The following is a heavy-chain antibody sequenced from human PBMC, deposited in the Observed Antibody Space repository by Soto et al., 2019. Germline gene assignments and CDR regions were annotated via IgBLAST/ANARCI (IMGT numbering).Heavy chain of an antibody. CDR3: ARGDSGYDLVDY. CDR1: GGTFSRYA. J-gene: IGHJ4*02. V-gene: IGHV1-2*04. D-gene: IGHD5-12*01. Sequence: GASVKVSCKASGGTFSRYAISWVRQAPGQGLEWMGWINPDSGSTNYAQKFQGWVTMTRDTSTSTAYMELSRLRSDDTAVYYCARGDSGYDLVDYWGQGTLVTVSS. CDR2: INPDSGST.